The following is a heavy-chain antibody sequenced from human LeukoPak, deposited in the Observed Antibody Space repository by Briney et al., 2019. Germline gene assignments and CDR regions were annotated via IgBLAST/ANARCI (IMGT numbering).Heavy chain of an antibody. V-gene: IGHV3-23*01. J-gene: IGHJ4*02. CDR2: TSGSGGST. CDR1: GFIFSKYA. D-gene: IGHD3-16*01. Sequence: GGSLRLSCAASGFIFSKYAMSWVRQAPGKGLEWVSATSGSGGSTYYADSVKGRCTISRDNSKNTLYLQMNSLRAEDTAVYYCAKSNIMITFGGVTAQYYFDYWGQGTLVTVSS. CDR3: AKSNIMITFGGVTAQYYFDY.